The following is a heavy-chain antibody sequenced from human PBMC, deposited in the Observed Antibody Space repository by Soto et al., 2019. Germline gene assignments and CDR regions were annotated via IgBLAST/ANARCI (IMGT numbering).Heavy chain of an antibody. Sequence: QVQLVESGGGVVKPGRSLRLSCAASGFTFSSYGMHWVRQAPGKGLEWVAVIWYDGSNKYYADSVKGRFTISTDNSKYTLYMQMTSITAEDTAVYYCTRARDIVLVPAAYDKAYYYYGMDVWGQGTTVTVSS. CDR3: TRARDIVLVPAAYDKAYYYYGMDV. CDR1: GFTFSSYG. J-gene: IGHJ6*02. CDR2: IWYDGSNK. D-gene: IGHD2-2*01. V-gene: IGHV3-33*01.